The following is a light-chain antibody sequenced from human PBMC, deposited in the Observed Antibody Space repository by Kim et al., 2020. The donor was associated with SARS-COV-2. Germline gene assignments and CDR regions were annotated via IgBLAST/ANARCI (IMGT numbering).Light chain of an antibody. J-gene: IGKJ4*01. V-gene: IGKV3-20*01. CDR1: QSVSSGY. CDR2: GAS. Sequence: STGERATLSCRASQSVSSGYLAWYQQKPGQAPRLLIYGASSRDTGIPDRISGSGSGTDFTLTITGLEPGDSATYYCQQYESSPLSFGGGTKVDIK. CDR3: QQYESSPLS.